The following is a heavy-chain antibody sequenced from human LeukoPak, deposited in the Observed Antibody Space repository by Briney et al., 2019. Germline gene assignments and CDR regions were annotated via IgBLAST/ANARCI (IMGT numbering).Heavy chain of an antibody. CDR1: GGSISSYY. D-gene: IGHD2-2*02. CDR3: ARQGLYCSSTSCYTSFDP. Sequence: SETLSLTCTVSGGSISSYYWSWIRQPPGKGLEWLGYIYTSGSTNYNPSLKSRVTISVDTSKNQFSLKLSSVTAADTAVYYCARQGLYCSSTSCYTSFDPWGQGTLVTVSS. CDR2: IYTSGST. V-gene: IGHV4-4*09. J-gene: IGHJ5*02.